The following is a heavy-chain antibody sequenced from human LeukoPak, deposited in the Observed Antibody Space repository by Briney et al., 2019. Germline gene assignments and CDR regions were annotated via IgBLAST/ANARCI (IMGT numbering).Heavy chain of an antibody. D-gene: IGHD3-16*02. V-gene: IGHV4-38-2*01. J-gene: IGHJ4*02. Sequence: PSETLSLTRAVSGYSLSSGYYWGWIRQPPGKGLEWIGRIYHSGSTYYNPSLKSRVTISVDTSKNQFSLKLSSVTAADAAVYYCARIGGYDYVWGSYRSDYWGQGTLVTVSS. CDR1: GYSLSSGYY. CDR2: IYHSGST. CDR3: ARIGGYDYVWGSYRSDY.